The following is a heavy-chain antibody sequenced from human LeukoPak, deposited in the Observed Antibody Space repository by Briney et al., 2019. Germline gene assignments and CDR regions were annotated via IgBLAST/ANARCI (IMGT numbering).Heavy chain of an antibody. CDR2: IYYSGST. Sequence: PSETLSLTCTVSGGSISSYYWSWIRQPPGKGLEWIGYIYYSGSTNYNPSLKSRVTISVDTSKNQFSLKLGSVTAADTAVYYCARVPRYDFWSGYLYYYYMDVWGKGTTVTVSS. CDR1: GGSISSYY. D-gene: IGHD3-3*01. CDR3: ARVPRYDFWSGYLYYYYMDV. V-gene: IGHV4-59*01. J-gene: IGHJ6*03.